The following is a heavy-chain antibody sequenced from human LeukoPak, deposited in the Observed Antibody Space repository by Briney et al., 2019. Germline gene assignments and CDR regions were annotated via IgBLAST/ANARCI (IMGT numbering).Heavy chain of an antibody. CDR2: INHSGST. Sequence: KPGGSLRLSCAASGFTFSDYYMSWIRQPPGKGLEWIGEINHSGSTNYNPSLKSRVTISVDTSKNQFSLKLSSVTAADTAVYYCAGGVIPPWYYYYYYGMDVWGQGTTVTVSS. CDR3: AGGVIPPWYYYYYYGMDV. V-gene: IGHV4-34*08. D-gene: IGHD3-16*02. J-gene: IGHJ6*02. CDR1: GFTFSDYY.